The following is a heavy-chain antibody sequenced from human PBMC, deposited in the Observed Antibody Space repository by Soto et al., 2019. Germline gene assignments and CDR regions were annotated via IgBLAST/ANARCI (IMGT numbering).Heavy chain of an antibody. V-gene: IGHV1-58*01. CDR1: GFTFSSSA. CDR3: ARRGTYSGYDADDAFDI. D-gene: IGHD5-12*01. Sequence: SVKVSCKTSGFTFSSSAVHWVRQARGHRLQWIGWIDVGSGNANYAQMLQERIGISRDMSTSTAYMELSSLRPEDTAVYYCARRGTYSGYDADDAFDIWGQGTMVTVSS. J-gene: IGHJ3*02. CDR2: IDVGSGNA.